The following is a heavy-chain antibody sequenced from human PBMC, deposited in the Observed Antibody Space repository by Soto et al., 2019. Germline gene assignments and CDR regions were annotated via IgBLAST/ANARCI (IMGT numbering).Heavy chain of an antibody. V-gene: IGHV3-74*01. CDR1: GFTFSSYW. J-gene: IGHJ6*02. D-gene: IGHD2-15*01. CDR3: AKLDEGGLQYAYYPMDV. Sequence: VGSLRLSCAASGFTFSSYWMHWFRQAPVKGLVWVSRINSDGSSTSYADSVKGRFTISRDNAKNTLYLQMTSLRTEDTALYYCAKLDEGGLQYAYYPMDVWGQGTTVTVSS. CDR2: INSDGSST.